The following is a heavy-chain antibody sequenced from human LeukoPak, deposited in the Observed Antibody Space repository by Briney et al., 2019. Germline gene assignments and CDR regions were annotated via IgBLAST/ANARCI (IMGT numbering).Heavy chain of an antibody. D-gene: IGHD5-12*01. J-gene: IGHJ6*03. CDR3: ARVLGIVATIGGYYYMDV. Sequence: ASVKVSCKASGYTFTSYGISWVRQAPGQGLEWMGWISAYNGNTNYAQKLQGRVTMTTDTSTSTAYMELRSLRSDDTAVYYCARVLGIVATIGGYYYMDVWGKGTTVTVSS. CDR1: GYTFTSYG. CDR2: ISAYNGNT. V-gene: IGHV1-18*01.